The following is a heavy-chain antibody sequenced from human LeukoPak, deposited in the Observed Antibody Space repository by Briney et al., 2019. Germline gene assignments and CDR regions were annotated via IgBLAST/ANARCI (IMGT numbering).Heavy chain of an antibody. CDR3: ARDGHYYGSGSYFRY. J-gene: IGHJ4*02. Sequence: RGSLRLSCAASGFTVSSNYMSWVRQAPGKGLEWVSAISASGGSTYYADSVKGRFTISRDNAKNSLYLQMNSLRAEDTAVYYCARDGHYYGSGSYFRYWGQGTLVTVSS. CDR2: SASGGST. V-gene: IGHV3-53*01. D-gene: IGHD3-10*01. CDR1: GFTVSSNY.